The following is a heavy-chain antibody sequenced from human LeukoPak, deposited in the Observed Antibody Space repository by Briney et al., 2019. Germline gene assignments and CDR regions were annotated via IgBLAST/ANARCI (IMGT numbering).Heavy chain of an antibody. CDR3: ARDTLAVGASDAFDI. CDR1: GFTFSSYS. Sequence: GGSLRLSCAASGFTFSSYSMNWVRQAPGKGLEWVSSISSSSSYIDYADSVKGRFTISRDNAKNSLYLQMNSLRAEDTAVYYCARDTLAVGASDAFDIWGQGTMVTVSS. J-gene: IGHJ3*02. CDR2: ISSSSSYI. D-gene: IGHD1-26*01. V-gene: IGHV3-21*01.